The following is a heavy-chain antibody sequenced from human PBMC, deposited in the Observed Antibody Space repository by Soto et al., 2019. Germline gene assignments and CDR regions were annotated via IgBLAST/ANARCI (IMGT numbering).Heavy chain of an antibody. J-gene: IGHJ4*02. CDR3: ARDMRWNHPGRDFDY. CDR1: GYTFTSYG. V-gene: IGHV1-18*01. D-gene: IGHD1-1*01. CDR2: ISAYNGNT. Sequence: QVPLVQCGAEVKKPGASVKVSCKASGYTFTSYGISWVRQAPGQGLEWMGWISAYNGNTNYAQKLQGRVTMTTDTSTSTAYMELWSLRSDDTAVYYCARDMRWNHPGRDFDYWGQGTLVTVSS.